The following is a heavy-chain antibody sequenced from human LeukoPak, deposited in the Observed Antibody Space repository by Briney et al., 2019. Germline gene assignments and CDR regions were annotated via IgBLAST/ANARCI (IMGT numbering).Heavy chain of an antibody. CDR1: GGTFSSYA. D-gene: IGHD6-6*01. Sequence: GSSVKVTCKASGGTFSSYAIRWVRQAPGQGLEWMGGIIPIFGTANYAQKFQGRVTITADESTSTAYMELSSLRSEDTAVYYCARGGQLAPFDYWGQGTLVTVSS. V-gene: IGHV1-69*01. CDR2: IIPIFGTA. CDR3: ARGGQLAPFDY. J-gene: IGHJ4*02.